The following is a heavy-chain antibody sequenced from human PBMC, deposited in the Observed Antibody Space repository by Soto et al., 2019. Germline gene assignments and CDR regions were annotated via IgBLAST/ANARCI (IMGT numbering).Heavy chain of an antibody. CDR1: GFTCSSYD. D-gene: IGHD3-10*02. V-gene: IGHV3-13*01. CDR2: IGTAGDT. J-gene: IGHJ6*02. Sequence: VQLVESGGCLVQPGGSLRLSCAASGFTCSSYDMHLVRQATGKVLELVSAIGTAGDTYYPGFVKGRFTISRENAKNSLYLQINSLRAEDTAVYYCARASDYYVFLGGMDVWGQGTTVTVSS. CDR3: ARASDYYVFLGGMDV.